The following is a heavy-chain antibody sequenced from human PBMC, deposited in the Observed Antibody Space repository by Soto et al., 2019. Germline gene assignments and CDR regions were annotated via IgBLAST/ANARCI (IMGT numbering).Heavy chain of an antibody. J-gene: IGHJ4*02. D-gene: IGHD3-3*01. V-gene: IGHV3-33*01. Sequence: GGSLRLSCAASGFTFSSYGMHWVRQAPGKGLEWVAVIWYDGSNKYYADSVKGRFTISRDNSKNTPYLQMNSLRAEDTAVYYCARVRFLEWPPAYWGQGTLVTVSS. CDR2: IWYDGSNK. CDR1: GFTFSSYG. CDR3: ARVRFLEWPPAY.